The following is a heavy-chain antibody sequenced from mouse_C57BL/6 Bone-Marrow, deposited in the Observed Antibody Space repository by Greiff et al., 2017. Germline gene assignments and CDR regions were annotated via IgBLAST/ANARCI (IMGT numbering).Heavy chain of an antibody. CDR1: GYTFTGYW. CDR3: ARYGGYYDWYLDV. CDR2: ILPGSGST. Sequence: VQLQESGAELMKPGASVKLSCKATGYTFTGYWIEWVKQRPGHGLEWIGEILPGSGSTNYNEKFKGKATFTSDTPSNTAYMQLSTLSTEDSAIDYWARYGGYYDWYLDVWGTGTTVTVSS. V-gene: IGHV1-9*01. J-gene: IGHJ1*03. D-gene: IGHD2-3*01.